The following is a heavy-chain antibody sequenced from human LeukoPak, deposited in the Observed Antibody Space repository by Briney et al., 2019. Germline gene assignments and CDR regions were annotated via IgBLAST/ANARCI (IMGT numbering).Heavy chain of an antibody. CDR2: IYTSGST. J-gene: IGHJ4*02. CDR1: GGSISSGSYY. V-gene: IGHV4-61*02. D-gene: IGHD3-3*01. CDR3: ARLSRGYYNDY. Sequence: SETLSLTCTVSGGSISSGSYYWSWIRQPAGKGLEWIGRIYTSGSTNYNPSLKSRVTISVDTSKNQFSLKLSSVTAADTAVYYCARLSRGYYNDYWGQGTLVTVSS.